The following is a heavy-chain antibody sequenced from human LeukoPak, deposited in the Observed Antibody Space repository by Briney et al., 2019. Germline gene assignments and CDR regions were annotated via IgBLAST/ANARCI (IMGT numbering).Heavy chain of an antibody. J-gene: IGHJ5*02. CDR1: GASFSDYY. D-gene: IGHD1-1*01. Sequence: PSKTLSLTCAVYGASFSDYYWSWIRHSPTKGLEWIGEVNHSGSAKYNPSLKSRVTISADKSKNQFFLRLSPVAAADSGVYYCARERASNNHDNRFDPWGQGTLVTVSS. V-gene: IGHV4-34*01. CDR3: ARERASNNHDNRFDP. CDR2: VNHSGSA.